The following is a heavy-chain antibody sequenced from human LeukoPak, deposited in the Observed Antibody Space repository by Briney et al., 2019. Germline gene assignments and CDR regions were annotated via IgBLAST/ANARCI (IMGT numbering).Heavy chain of an antibody. V-gene: IGHV4-59*12. J-gene: IGHJ6*02. CDR3: ASIWKRWGLDV. CDR1: GGSISSYY. Sequence: SETLSLTCTVSGGSISSYYWSWIRQPPGKGLEWIGYIYYSGSTNYNPSLKSRVTISVDTSKNQFSLKLNSVTAADTAVYYCASIWKRWGLDVWGQGTTVTVSS. CDR2: IYYSGST. D-gene: IGHD2-15*01.